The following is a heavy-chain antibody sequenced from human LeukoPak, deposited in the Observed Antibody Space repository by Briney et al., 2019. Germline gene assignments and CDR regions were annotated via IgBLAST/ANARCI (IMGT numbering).Heavy chain of an antibody. CDR1: GFTFSSYG. CDR2: IWYDGSNK. V-gene: IGHV3-33*01. Sequence: GGSLRLSCAASGFTFSSYGMHWVRQAPGKGLEWVAVIWYDGSNKYYADSVKGRFTISRDNSKNTLYLQMNSLRAEDTAVYYCARRSRQEDWFDPWGQGTLVTVSS. CDR3: ARRSRQEDWFDP. J-gene: IGHJ5*02.